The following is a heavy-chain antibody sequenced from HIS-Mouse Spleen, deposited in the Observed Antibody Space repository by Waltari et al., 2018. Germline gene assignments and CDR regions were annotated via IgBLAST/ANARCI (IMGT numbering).Heavy chain of an antibody. V-gene: IGHV2-70*15. Sequence: QVTLRESGPALVKPTQTLTLTCTFSGFSLSTSGMCVSWIRQPTGKALEWLARIDWDDDKYYSTSLKTRHTISKDTSKNQVVLTMTNMDPVDTATYYCARIAEGYSSGWYAFDYWGQGTLVTVSS. CDR2: IDWDDDK. D-gene: IGHD6-19*01. CDR3: ARIAEGYSSGWYAFDY. CDR1: GFSLSTSGMC. J-gene: IGHJ4*02.